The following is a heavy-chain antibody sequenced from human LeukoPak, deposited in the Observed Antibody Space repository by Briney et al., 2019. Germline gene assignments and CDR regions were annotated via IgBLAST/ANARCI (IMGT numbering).Heavy chain of an antibody. J-gene: IGHJ3*02. CDR2: ISSSSSPI. CDR1: GFTISSYS. V-gene: IGHV3-48*04. Sequence: GGSLRLSCAASGFTISSYSMNWVRQTPGKGLEWVSYISSSSSPIYYADSVKGRFTISRDNAKNSLYLQMNSLRAEDTAVYYCARSGYCTSTSCLNGRGAFDIWGQGTMVTVSS. D-gene: IGHD2-2*01. CDR3: ARSGYCTSTSCLNGRGAFDI.